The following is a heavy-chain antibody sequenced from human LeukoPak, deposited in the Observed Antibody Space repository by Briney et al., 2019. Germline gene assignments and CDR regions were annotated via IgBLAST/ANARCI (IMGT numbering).Heavy chain of an antibody. J-gene: IGHJ5*02. D-gene: IGHD6-13*01. CDR1: GFTFSSYG. V-gene: IGHV3-30*02. CDR2: IRYDGSDK. Sequence: GGSLRLSCAASGFTFSSYGMHWVRQTPGNGLEWVAFIRYDGSDKYYADSVKGRFTISRDNSKNTLYLQMNSLRAEDTAVYYCARAGSSWYNWFDPWGQGTLVTVSS. CDR3: ARAGSSWYNWFDP.